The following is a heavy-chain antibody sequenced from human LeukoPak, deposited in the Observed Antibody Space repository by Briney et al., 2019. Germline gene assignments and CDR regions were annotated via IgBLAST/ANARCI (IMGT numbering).Heavy chain of an antibody. D-gene: IGHD5-18*01. CDR3: ARDDIAMVFDY. CDR2: INPSGGST. CDR1: GYTFTSYY. Sequence: GASVKVSCKASGYTFTSYYMHWVRQAPGQGLEWMGIINPSGGSTSYSQKFQGRVTMTRDTSTSTVYMELSSLRSEDTAVYYCARDDIAMVFDYWGQGTLVTVSS. V-gene: IGHV1-46*01. J-gene: IGHJ4*02.